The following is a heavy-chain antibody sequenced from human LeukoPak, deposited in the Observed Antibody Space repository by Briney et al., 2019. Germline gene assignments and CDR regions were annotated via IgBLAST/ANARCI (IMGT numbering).Heavy chain of an antibody. V-gene: IGHV3-33*01. Sequence: GGSLRLSCAASGFNFFTYGMHWVRQAPGKGLEWVAVIWYDGSNKYYADSVKGRFTISRDNSKSTLSLQMNSLRAEDTAVYYCARVIHGFGALDYWGQGTLVTVSS. CDR1: GFNFFTYG. CDR3: ARVIHGFGALDY. J-gene: IGHJ4*02. D-gene: IGHD3-10*01. CDR2: IWYDGSNK.